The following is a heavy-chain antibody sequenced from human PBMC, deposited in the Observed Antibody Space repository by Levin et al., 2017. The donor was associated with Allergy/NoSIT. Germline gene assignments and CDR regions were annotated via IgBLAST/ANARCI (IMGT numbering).Heavy chain of an antibody. CDR3: ARDRPLYCSSTSCSDDY. D-gene: IGHD2-2*01. J-gene: IGHJ4*02. CDR2: INTNTGNP. V-gene: IGHV7-4-1*02. Sequence: ASVKVSCKASGYTFTSYAMNWVRQAPGQGLEWMGWINTNTGNPTYAQGFTGRFVFSLDTSVSTAYLQISSLKAEDTAVYYCARDRPLYCSSTSCSDDYWGQGTLVTVSS. CDR1: GYTFTSYA.